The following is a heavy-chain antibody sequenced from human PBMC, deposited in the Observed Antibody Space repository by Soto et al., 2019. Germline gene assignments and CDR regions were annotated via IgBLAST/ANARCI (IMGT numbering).Heavy chain of an antibody. Sequence: PSETLSITCGVPVGSIRSSYWSWIRQPPGKGLEWIGYIYSSGTTNYNPSVQSRVTISGDTSKKQISLNLRSVTAADTAVYYCARSAPTIYGMLIWGEVLEIWGNGTKAPVSP. CDR2: IYSSGTT. J-gene: IGHJ6*04. D-gene: IGHD3-16*01. CDR1: VGSIRSSY. V-gene: IGHV4-59*01. CDR3: ARSAPTIYGMLIWGEVLEI.